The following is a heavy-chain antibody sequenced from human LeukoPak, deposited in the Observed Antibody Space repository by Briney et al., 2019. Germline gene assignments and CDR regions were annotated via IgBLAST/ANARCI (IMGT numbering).Heavy chain of an antibody. CDR3: AFMATYPHAFDI. J-gene: IGHJ3*02. CDR1: GYTFTGYY. CDR2: INSNSGGT. D-gene: IGHD5-12*01. V-gene: IGHV1-2*02. Sequence: GASVKVSCKASGYTFTGYYMHWVRQAPGQGHEWMGWINSNSGGTNYAQKFQGRVTMTRDTSISTAYMELSRLRSDDTAVYYCAFMATYPHAFDIWGQGTMVTVSS.